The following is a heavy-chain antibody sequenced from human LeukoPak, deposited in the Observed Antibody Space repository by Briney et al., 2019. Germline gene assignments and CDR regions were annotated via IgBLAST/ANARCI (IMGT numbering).Heavy chain of an antibody. CDR2: INAGNGDT. V-gene: IGHV1-3*01. CDR1: GYTFTTHA. Sequence: ASVKVSCKASGYTFTTHAIHWVRQAPGQSLEWMGWINAGNGDTAYSQKFQGRVTITRDTSASTAYMQLSGLRSEDTAVYYCVRNVVRTGYYDNWGQGTLVTVSS. D-gene: IGHD2-21*01. CDR3: VRNVVRTGYYDN. J-gene: IGHJ4*02.